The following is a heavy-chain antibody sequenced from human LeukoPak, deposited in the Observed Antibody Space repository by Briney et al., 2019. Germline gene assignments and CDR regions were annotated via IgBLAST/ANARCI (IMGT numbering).Heavy chain of an antibody. CDR3: VRDGRKSRVVDIVRKKETGYYYSMDV. D-gene: IGHD2-2*03. CDR1: GFTFSSYW. CDR2: INQDGIEK. V-gene: IGHV3-7*01. J-gene: IGHJ6*03. Sequence: PGGPLRLPCAASGFTFSSYWMSWVPQAPGKGLEGVANINQDGIEKYYVDSVKGRFPISRDNANNSLYLQVNSLRAEDTAVFSCVRDGRKSRVVDIVRKKETGYYYSMDVWGKGTTVTVSS.